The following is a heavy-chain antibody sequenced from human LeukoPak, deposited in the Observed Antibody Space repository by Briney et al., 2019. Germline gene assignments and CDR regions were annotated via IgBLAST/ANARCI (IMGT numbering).Heavy chain of an antibody. CDR3: VKEGEVVITHRFDS. D-gene: IGHD3-22*01. J-gene: IGHJ4*02. CDR1: GFTFSSCA. V-gene: IGHV3-23*01. CDR2: ISGSSSSS. Sequence: GGSLRLSCAASGFTFSSCAMTWVRQAPGKGLEWVSGISGSSSSSYYADSVKGRFTISRDYSNNTVYLQMNSLRAEDTAVYYCVKEGEVVITHRFDSWGQGTLVTVSS.